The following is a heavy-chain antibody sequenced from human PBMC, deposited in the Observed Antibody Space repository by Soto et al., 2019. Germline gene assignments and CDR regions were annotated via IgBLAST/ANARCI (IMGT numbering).Heavy chain of an antibody. J-gene: IGHJ4*02. CDR2: IYYSGST. CDR3: ARTIPLYYDILTGYFDY. Sequence: PSETLSLTCAVSGGSISSGGYSWSWIRQPPGKGLEWIGYIYYSGSTYYNPSLKSRVTISVDTSKNQFSLKLSSVTAADTAVYYCARTIPLYYDILTGYFDYWGQGTLVTVSS. V-gene: IGHV4-30-2*05. CDR1: GGSISSGGYS. D-gene: IGHD3-9*01.